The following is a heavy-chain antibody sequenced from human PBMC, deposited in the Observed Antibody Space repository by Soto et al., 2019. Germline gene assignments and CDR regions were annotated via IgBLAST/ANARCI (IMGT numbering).Heavy chain of an antibody. CDR2: INHSGST. CDR3: ARTSRFDY. Sequence: QVQLQQWGAGLLKPSETLSLTCAVYGGSFSGYYWSWIRQPPGKGLEWIGEINHSGSTNYNPSLKSRVTISVDTSKSHFSLKLSSVTAADTAVYYCARTSRFDYWGQGTLVTVSS. V-gene: IGHV4-34*01. J-gene: IGHJ4*02. D-gene: IGHD6-6*01. CDR1: GGSFSGYY.